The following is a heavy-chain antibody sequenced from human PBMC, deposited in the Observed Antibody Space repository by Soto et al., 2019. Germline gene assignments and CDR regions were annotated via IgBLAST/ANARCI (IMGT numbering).Heavy chain of an antibody. D-gene: IGHD3-10*02. CDR3: ARMFGELNFDY. CDR2: IYYGGST. Sequence: SETLSLTCTVSGGSISSYYWSWLRQPPGKGLEWIGYIYYGGSTNYNPSLKSRVTISVDTSKNQFSLKLSSVTAADTAVYYCARMFGELNFDYWGQGTLVTVSS. J-gene: IGHJ4*02. CDR1: GGSISSYY. V-gene: IGHV4-59*01.